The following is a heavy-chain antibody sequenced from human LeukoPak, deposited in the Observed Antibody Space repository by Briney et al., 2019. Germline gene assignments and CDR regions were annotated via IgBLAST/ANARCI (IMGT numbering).Heavy chain of an antibody. J-gene: IGHJ6*02. CDR1: GYTLTELS. Sequence: ASVKVSFKVSGYTLTELSMHWVRQAPGKGLEWMGGFGPEDGETIYAQKFQGRVTMTEDTSTDTAYMELSSLRSEDTAVYYCATVSSSLPGYGDYYYYGMDVWGQGTTVTVSS. V-gene: IGHV1-24*01. CDR2: FGPEDGET. D-gene: IGHD4-17*01. CDR3: ATVSSSLPGYGDYYYYGMDV.